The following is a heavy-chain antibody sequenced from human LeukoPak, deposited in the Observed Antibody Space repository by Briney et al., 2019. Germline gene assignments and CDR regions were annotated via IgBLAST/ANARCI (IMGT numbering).Heavy chain of an antibody. CDR3: ARSDSEGATNGYY. CDR1: GYTSTGYY. D-gene: IGHD1-26*01. CDR2: INPNSGGT. J-gene: IGHJ4*02. Sequence: ASVKVSCKASGYTSTGYYMHWVRQAPGRGLEWMGWINPNSGGTNYAQRFQGRVTMTGDTSISTAYMELNRLRSDDTAVYYCARSDSEGATNGYYWGQGTLVTVSS. V-gene: IGHV1-2*02.